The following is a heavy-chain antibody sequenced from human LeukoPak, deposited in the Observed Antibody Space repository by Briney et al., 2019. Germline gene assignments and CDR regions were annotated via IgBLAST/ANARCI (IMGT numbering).Heavy chain of an antibody. D-gene: IGHD5-24*01. CDR2: IYYSGST. V-gene: IGHV4-59*01. J-gene: IGHJ3*02. CDR1: GGSISSYY. Sequence: SETLSLTCTASGGSISSYYWSWIRQPPGKGLEWIGYIYYSGSTNYNPSLKSRVTISVDTSKNQFSLKLSSVTAADTAVYYCARPVEMATDDAFDIWGQGTMVTVSS. CDR3: ARPVEMATDDAFDI.